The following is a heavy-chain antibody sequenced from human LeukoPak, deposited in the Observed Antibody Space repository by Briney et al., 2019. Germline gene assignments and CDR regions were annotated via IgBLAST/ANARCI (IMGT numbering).Heavy chain of an antibody. J-gene: IGHJ4*02. D-gene: IGHD3-10*01. CDR1: GFTFSSYG. V-gene: IGHV3-33*06. CDR3: AKDYSGNYANEIPVDY. Sequence: GGSLRLSCAASGFTFSSYGMHWVRQAPGKGLEWVAVIWYDGSNKYYADSVKGRFTISRDNSKNTLYLQMNSLGAEDTAVYFCAKDYSGNYANEIPVDYWGQGTLVTVSS. CDR2: IWYDGSNK.